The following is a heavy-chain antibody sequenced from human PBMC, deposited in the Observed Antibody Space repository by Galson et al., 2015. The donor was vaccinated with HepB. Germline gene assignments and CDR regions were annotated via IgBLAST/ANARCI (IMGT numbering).Heavy chain of an antibody. J-gene: IGHJ5*02. V-gene: IGHV7-4-1*02. D-gene: IGHD2-15*01. CDR2: INTNTGNP. CDR3: ARAAPPYPFIGYNWFDP. CDR1: GYTFTSYA. Sequence: SVKVSCKASGYTFTSYAMNWVRQAPGQGLEWMGWINTNTGNPTYAQGFTGRFVFSLDTSVSTAYLQISSLKAEDTAVYYCARAAPPYPFIGYNWFDPWGQGTLVTVSS.